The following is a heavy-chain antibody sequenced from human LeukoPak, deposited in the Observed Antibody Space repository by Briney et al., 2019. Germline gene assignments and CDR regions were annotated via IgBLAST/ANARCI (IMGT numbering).Heavy chain of an antibody. CDR1: GGSISSSSYY. CDR3: ARRKTGTMEDY. J-gene: IGHJ4*02. V-gene: IGHV4-39*01. Sequence: KASETLSLTCAVSGGSISSSSYYWGWVRQPPGKGLEWIGTINYSGNTYYNPSLKSRVTISVGTSKSQFSLKLSSVTAADTAVYYCARRKTGTMEDYWGQGTLVTVSS. D-gene: IGHD1-7*01. CDR2: INYSGNT.